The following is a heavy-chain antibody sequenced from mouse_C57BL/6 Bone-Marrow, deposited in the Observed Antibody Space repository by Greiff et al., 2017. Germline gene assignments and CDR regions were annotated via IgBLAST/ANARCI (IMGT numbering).Heavy chain of an antibody. CDR1: GFTFSSYG. J-gene: IGHJ3*01. D-gene: IGHD1-1*01. Sequence: EVMLVESGGDLVKPGGSLKLSCAASGFTFSSYGMSWVRQTPDKRLEWVATISSGGRYTYYPDSVKGRFTISRDNAKNTRYRQMSSLKSEYTAMYYCARPKDYYGSSSFAYWGQGTLVTVSA. CDR3: ARPKDYYGSSSFAY. V-gene: IGHV5-6*01. CDR2: ISSGGRYT.